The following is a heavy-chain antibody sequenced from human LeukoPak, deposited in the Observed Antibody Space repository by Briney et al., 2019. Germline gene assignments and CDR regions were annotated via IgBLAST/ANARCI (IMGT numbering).Heavy chain of an antibody. V-gene: IGHV4-34*01. CDR1: GGSFSGYY. Sequence: SETLSLTCAVYGGSFSGYYWSWIRQPPGKGLEWIGEINHSGSTNYNPSPKSRVIISVDMSKNQFSLKLSSVTAADTAVYYCARPRYSSSPAPFDYWGQGTLVTVSS. CDR2: INHSGST. D-gene: IGHD6-13*01. J-gene: IGHJ4*02. CDR3: ARPRYSSSPAPFDY.